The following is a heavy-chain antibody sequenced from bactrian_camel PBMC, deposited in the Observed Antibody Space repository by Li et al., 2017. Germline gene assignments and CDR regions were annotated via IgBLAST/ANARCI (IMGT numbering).Heavy chain of an antibody. V-gene: IGHV3S1*01. Sequence: VQLVESGGGSVQAGGSLRLSCVASGDTFSRYCMGWFRQAPGKEREGVACIHSDRTNYADSVKGRFTISKDDAKNALYLQMNSLKSEDTAMYYCASDHPDLYGLCPHEYTYWGQGTQVTVS. D-gene: IGHD3*01. CDR2: IHSDRT. CDR3: ASDHPDLYGLCPHEYTY. J-gene: IGHJ4*01. CDR1: GDTFSRYC.